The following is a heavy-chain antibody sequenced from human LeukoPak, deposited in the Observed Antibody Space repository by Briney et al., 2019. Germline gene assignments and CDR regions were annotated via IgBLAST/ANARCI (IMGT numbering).Heavy chain of an antibody. D-gene: IGHD3-22*01. CDR1: GYTFTSYD. CDR2: ISAYNGNT. Sequence: GASVKVSCKASGYTFTSYDTSWVRQAPGQGLEWMGWISAYNGNTNYAQKLQGRVTMTTDTSTSTAYMELRSLRSDDTAVYYCARDRRYYYDSSGYTDYWGQGTLVTVSS. V-gene: IGHV1-18*01. CDR3: ARDRRYYYDSSGYTDY. J-gene: IGHJ4*02.